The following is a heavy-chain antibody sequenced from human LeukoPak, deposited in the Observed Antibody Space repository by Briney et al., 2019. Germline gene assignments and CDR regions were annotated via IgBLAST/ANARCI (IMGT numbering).Heavy chain of an antibody. D-gene: IGHD3-9*01. CDR2: IIPILGIA. Sequence: SVKVSCKASGGTFSSYAISWVRQAPGQGLEWMGRIIPILGIANYAQKFQGRVTITADKSTSTAYMELGSLRSEDTAVYYCARAYYDILPRPIDYWGQGTLVTVSS. J-gene: IGHJ4*02. V-gene: IGHV1-69*10. CDR1: GGTFSSYA. CDR3: ARAYYDILPRPIDY.